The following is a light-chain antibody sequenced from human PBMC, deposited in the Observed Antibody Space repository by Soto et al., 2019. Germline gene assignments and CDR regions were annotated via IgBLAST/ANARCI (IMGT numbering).Light chain of an antibody. CDR2: DAS. CDR1: QSVSLS. V-gene: IGKV3-11*01. Sequence: EIVLTQSPATLSLSPGGRATLSCRASQSVSLSLAWYQQKPGQAPRLLIYDASKRASGFPARFSGSGSGTDFTLTISRLEPEDFAVYYCQERTGWPPWTFGQGTKVDIK. J-gene: IGKJ1*01. CDR3: QERTGWPPWT.